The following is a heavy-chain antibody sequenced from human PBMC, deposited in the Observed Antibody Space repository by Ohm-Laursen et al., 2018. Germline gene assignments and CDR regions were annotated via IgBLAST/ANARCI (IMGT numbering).Heavy chain of an antibody. Sequence: GTLSLTCTVSGYSISSGYYWGWIRQPPGKGLEWIGSIYHSGSTYYNPSLKSRVTISVDTSKNQFSLKLSSVTAADTAVYYCATSRYSSYNYWGQGTLVTVSS. V-gene: IGHV4-38-2*02. D-gene: IGHD6-6*01. CDR3: ATSRYSSYNY. CDR2: IYHSGST. CDR1: GYSISSGYY. J-gene: IGHJ4*02.